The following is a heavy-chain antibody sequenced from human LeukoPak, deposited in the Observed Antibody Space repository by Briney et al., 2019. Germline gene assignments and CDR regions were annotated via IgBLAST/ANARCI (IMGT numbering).Heavy chain of an antibody. J-gene: IGHJ4*02. CDR1: GGSFSGYY. Sequence: SETLSLTCAVYGGSFSGYYWSWIRQPPGKGLEWIGSIYYSGSTYYNPSLKSRVTISVDTSKNQFSLKLSSVTAADTAVYYCARHSPVGIFYFDYWGQGTLVAVSS. CDR2: IYYSGST. CDR3: ARHSPVGIFYFDY. D-gene: IGHD1-26*01. V-gene: IGHV4-34*01.